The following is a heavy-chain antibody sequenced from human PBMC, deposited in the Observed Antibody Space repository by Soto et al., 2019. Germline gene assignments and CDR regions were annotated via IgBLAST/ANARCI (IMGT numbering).Heavy chain of an antibody. D-gene: IGHD3-9*01. Sequence: PSETLSLTCAVSGGYISSGGYSWSWIRQPPGKGQEWIGYIYHSGSTYYNPSLKSRVTISVDRSKNQLSLKLSSVTAADTAVYYCARDRGYFDILTGLQNWLDPWGQGTLVTVSS. J-gene: IGHJ5*02. CDR1: GGYISSGGYS. CDR2: IYHSGST. V-gene: IGHV4-30-2*01. CDR3: ARDRGYFDILTGLQNWLDP.